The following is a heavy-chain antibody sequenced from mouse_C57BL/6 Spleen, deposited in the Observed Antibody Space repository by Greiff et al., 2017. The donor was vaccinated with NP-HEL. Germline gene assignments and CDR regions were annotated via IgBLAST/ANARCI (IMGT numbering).Heavy chain of an antibody. D-gene: IGHD2-3*01. CDR3: TTWLLRDYYAMDY. Sequence: EVQLQQSGAELVRPGASVKLSCTASGFNIKDYYMHWVKQRPEQGLEWIGRIDPEDGDTEYAPKFQGKATMTADTSSNTAYLQLSSRTSEDTAVYYCTTWLLRDYYAMDYWGQGTSVTVSS. V-gene: IGHV14-1*01. J-gene: IGHJ4*01. CDR2: IDPEDGDT. CDR1: GFNIKDYY.